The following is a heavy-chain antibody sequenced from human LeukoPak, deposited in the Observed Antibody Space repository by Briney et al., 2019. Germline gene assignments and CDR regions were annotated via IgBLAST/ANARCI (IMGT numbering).Heavy chain of an antibody. V-gene: IGHV3-30*18. CDR3: ANSPDGAFDY. J-gene: IGHJ4*02. Sequence: GGSLRLSCAASGFTFSSYGMHWVRQAPGKGLEWVAVMSFDGSHTYYADSVKGRFTISRDNSKNTLYLHMNSLRAEDTAVYYCANSPDGAFDYWGQGTLVTVSS. CDR1: GFTFSSYG. CDR2: MSFDGSHT.